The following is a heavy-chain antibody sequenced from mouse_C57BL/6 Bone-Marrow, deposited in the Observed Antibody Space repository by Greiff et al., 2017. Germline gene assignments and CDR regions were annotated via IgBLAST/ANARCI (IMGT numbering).Heavy chain of an antibody. V-gene: IGHV1-55*01. J-gene: IGHJ4*01. CDR2: IYPGSGST. CDR3: ARRIITTVRGYYAMDY. CDR1: GYTFTSYW. D-gene: IGHD1-1*01. Sequence: QVHVKQPGAELVKPGASVKMSCKASGYTFTSYWITWVKQRPGQGLEWIGDIYPGSGSTNYNEKFKSKATLTVDTSSSTAYMQLSSLTSEDSAVYYWARRIITTVRGYYAMDYWGQGTSVTVSS.